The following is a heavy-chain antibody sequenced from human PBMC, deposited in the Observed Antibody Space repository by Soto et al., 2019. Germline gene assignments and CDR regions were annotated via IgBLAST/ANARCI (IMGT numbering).Heavy chain of an antibody. V-gene: IGHV3-33*01. Sequence: GGSLRLSCAASGFTFSSYGMHWVRQAPGKGLEWVAVIWYDGSNKYYADSVKGRFTISRDNSKNTLYLQMNSLRAEDTAVYYCARDMSYSVLPGMDVWGQGTTVTVSS. J-gene: IGHJ6*02. CDR2: IWYDGSNK. CDR3: ARDMSYSVLPGMDV. D-gene: IGHD1-26*01. CDR1: GFTFSSYG.